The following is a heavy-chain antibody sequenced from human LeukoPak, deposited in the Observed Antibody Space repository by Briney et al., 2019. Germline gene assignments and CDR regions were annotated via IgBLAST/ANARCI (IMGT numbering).Heavy chain of an antibody. Sequence: SETLSLTCAVSGYSISSGYYWGWIRQPPGKGLEWIGSIYHSGSTYYNPSLKSRVTMSVDTSKNQFSLKLSSVTAADTAVYYCARQQIELGHYFDYWGQGTLVTVSS. V-gene: IGHV4-38-2*01. J-gene: IGHJ4*02. CDR2: IYHSGST. D-gene: IGHD7-27*01. CDR1: GYSISSGYY. CDR3: ARQQIELGHYFDY.